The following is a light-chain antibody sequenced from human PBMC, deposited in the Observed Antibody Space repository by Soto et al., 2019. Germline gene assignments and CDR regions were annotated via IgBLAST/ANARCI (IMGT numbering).Light chain of an antibody. CDR3: SPYTSSSRLNV. J-gene: IGLJ1*01. Sequence: QSALTQPASVSGSPGQSITISCTGTSSDVGGYNYVSWYQQHPGKAPKLMIYDVSNRPSGVSNRFSGSKSGDTASLTISFLHAEGEADYSCSPYTSSSRLNVFGTGTNLTVL. CDR1: SSDVGGYNY. CDR2: DVS. V-gene: IGLV2-14*01.